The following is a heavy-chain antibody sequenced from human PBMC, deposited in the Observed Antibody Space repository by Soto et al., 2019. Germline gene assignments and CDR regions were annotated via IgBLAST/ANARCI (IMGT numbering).Heavy chain of an antibody. V-gene: IGHV3-48*02. D-gene: IGHD3-16*01. J-gene: IGHJ6*02. CDR1: GFTFSSYS. CDR3: ARQGMGRGEDGRAYYYFGMDC. CDR2: ISSSSSTI. Sequence: GRSLRLSFAASGFTFSSYSMNWVRQAPGKGLEWVSYISSSSSTIYYADSVKGRFTISRDNAKNSLYLQMNSLRDEDTAVYYCARQGMGRGEDGRAYYYFGMDCWGQGTTVTVSS.